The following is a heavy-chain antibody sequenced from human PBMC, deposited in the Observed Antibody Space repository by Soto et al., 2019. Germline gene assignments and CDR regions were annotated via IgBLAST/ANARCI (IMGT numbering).Heavy chain of an antibody. CDR2: MNPNSGNT. V-gene: IGHV1-8*01. J-gene: IGHJ5*02. D-gene: IGHD3-10*01. CDR3: ARRAFGDNPTRNWFDP. CDR1: GYTFTSYD. Sequence: ASVKVSCKASGYTFTSYDINWVRQATGRGLEWMGWMNPNSGNTGYAQKFQGRVTMTRNTSISTAYMELSSLRSEDTAVYYCARRAFGDNPTRNWFDPWGQGTLVTFSS.